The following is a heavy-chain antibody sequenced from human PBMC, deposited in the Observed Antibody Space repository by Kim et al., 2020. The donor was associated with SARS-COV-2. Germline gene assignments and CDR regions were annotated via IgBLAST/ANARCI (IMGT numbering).Heavy chain of an antibody. D-gene: IGHD3-3*01. CDR3: ARGRAGVVPSPILGRGPHYDYYAMDV. Sequence: SETLSLSCAVYVGSFSGYHWTWIRQSPGKGLEWIGEINHSGATNYNPSLKSRVTISVDTSKNQFSLKVKSMTAADTAVYFCARGRAGVVPSPILGRGPHYDYYAMDVWGQGTTVTVSS. CDR1: VGSFSGYH. J-gene: IGHJ6*02. CDR2: INHSGAT. V-gene: IGHV4-34*01.